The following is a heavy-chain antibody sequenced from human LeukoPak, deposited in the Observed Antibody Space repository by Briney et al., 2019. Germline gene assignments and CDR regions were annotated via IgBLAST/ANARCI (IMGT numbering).Heavy chain of an antibody. Sequence: SGTLSLTCAVSGGSISSSNWWSWVRQPPGKGLEWIGEIYHSGSTNYNPSLKSRVTISVDKSKNQFSLKLSSVTAADTAVYYCARDVGWYPGVFDYWGQGTLVTVSS. V-gene: IGHV4-4*02. CDR1: GGSISSSNW. J-gene: IGHJ4*02. CDR2: IYHSGST. D-gene: IGHD6-19*01. CDR3: ARDVGWYPGVFDY.